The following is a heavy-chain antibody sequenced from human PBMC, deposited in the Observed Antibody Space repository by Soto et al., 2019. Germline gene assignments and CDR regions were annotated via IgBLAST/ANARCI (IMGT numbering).Heavy chain of an antibody. Sequence: GFLSLSCAASGFTLSDSWISMIRLFPGKGLEGVANIKHDGSDIRYVDSVKGRFTISRDNAENSLYFQMRSLGAEDPGMYYCARDPYGNGYGAFDIWGQGTMVP. V-gene: IGHV3-7*03. D-gene: IGHD3-22*01. CDR2: IKHDGSDI. CDR1: GFTLSDSW. CDR3: ARDPYGNGYGAFDI. J-gene: IGHJ3*02.